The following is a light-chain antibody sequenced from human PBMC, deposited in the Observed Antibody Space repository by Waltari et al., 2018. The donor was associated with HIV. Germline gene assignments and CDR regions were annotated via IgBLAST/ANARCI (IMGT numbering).Light chain of an antibody. CDR3: CSYSGTGVV. CDR1: SSSFGAYNL. CDR2: EVI. J-gene: IGLJ2*01. V-gene: IGLV2-23*02. Sequence: SALTQPASVSGSPGQSITISCTGTSSSFGAYNLVSWYQKYPGKAPKLMIFEVIKRPSGVSDRFSGSRSGNTASLTISGLQTEDEGDYYCCSYSGTGVVFGGGTKVTVL.